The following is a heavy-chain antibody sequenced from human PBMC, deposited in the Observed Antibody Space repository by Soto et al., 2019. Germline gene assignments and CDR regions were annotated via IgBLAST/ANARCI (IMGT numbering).Heavy chain of an antibody. V-gene: IGHV1-69*01. D-gene: IGHD5-18*01. CDR3: ATGGHNDGYNFYHGMDV. J-gene: IGHJ6*02. CDR2: VIPLFDTA. Sequence: QVQVVQSGAEVKKPGSSVNVSCKVSGGIFTNNAISWVRQAPGQGLEWLGGVIPLFDTAYYAQIFRGRLKSAADGATTTAYMELSGLTSADTAVYFCATGGHNDGYNFYHGMDVWGQGTTVTVS. CDR1: GGIFTNNA.